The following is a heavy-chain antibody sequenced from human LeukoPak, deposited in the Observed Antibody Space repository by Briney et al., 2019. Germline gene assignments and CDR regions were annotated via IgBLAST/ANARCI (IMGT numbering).Heavy chain of an antibody. D-gene: IGHD2-21*02. V-gene: IGHV3-23*01. CDR3: TRGGLHRYDY. CDR2: LSGRGAAT. CDR1: GFTFSNYG. Sequence: GGSLTHSCEASGFTFSNYGMRGLRQAAGKELEWVSALSGRGAATQYADSVRGRFILSRDNSKTTLCLQMISLRAEDTALYYCTRGGLHRYDYWGQGTLVSVSS. J-gene: IGHJ4*02.